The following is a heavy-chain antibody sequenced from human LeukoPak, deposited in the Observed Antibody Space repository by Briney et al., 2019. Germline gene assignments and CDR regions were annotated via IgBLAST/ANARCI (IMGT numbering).Heavy chain of an antibody. CDR3: AREVYSSGWYVDYFDY. CDR1: GGSIGSYY. J-gene: IGHJ4*02. D-gene: IGHD6-19*01. V-gene: IGHV4-4*07. CDR2: IYTSGST. Sequence: SEALSLTCTVSGGSIGSYYWSWIRQPAGKGLEWIGRIYTSGSTNYNPSLKSRVTMSVDTSKNQFSLKLSSVTAADTAVYYCAREVYSSGWYVDYFDYWGQGTLVTVSS.